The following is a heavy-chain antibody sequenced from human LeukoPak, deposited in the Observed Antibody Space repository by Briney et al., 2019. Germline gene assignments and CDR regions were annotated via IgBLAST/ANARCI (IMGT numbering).Heavy chain of an antibody. Sequence: PGGSLRLSCAASGFTVSSNYMSWVRQAPGKGQEWVPIIYSGGSTYYADSVKDRFTISRDNSKNTLYLQMSSLRAEDTAVYYCAREQKGKTVAGGFYYWGQGTLVTVSS. D-gene: IGHD6-19*01. CDR1: GFTVSSNY. J-gene: IGHJ4*02. V-gene: IGHV3-53*01. CDR2: IYSGGST. CDR3: AREQKGKTVAGGFYY.